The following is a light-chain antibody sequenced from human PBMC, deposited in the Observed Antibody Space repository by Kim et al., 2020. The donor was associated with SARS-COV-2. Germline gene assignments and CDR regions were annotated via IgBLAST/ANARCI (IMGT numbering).Light chain of an antibody. CDR2: VNSDGSH. Sequence: QLVLTQSPSASASLGASVKLTCTLSSGHSNYAIAWHQQQPEKGPRYLMEVNSDGSHNKGDEIPDRFSGSSSGTERYLTISSLQSDDEADYYCQTWGEGIRVFGGGTKVTVL. CDR3: QTWGEGIRV. CDR1: SGHSNYA. J-gene: IGLJ3*02. V-gene: IGLV4-69*01.